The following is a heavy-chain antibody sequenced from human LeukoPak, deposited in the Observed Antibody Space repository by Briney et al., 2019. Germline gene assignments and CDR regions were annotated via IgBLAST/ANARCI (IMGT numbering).Heavy chain of an antibody. CDR3: ARFQLWFRGPNWFDP. CDR1: GYTFTGYY. Sequence: ASVKVSCKASGYTFTGYYMHWVRQAPGQGLEWMGWINPNSGGTNYAQKFQGRVTMTRNTSISTAYMELSSLRSEDTAVYYCARFQLWFRGPNWFDPWGQGTLVTVSS. CDR2: INPNSGGT. V-gene: IGHV1-2*02. D-gene: IGHD5-18*01. J-gene: IGHJ5*02.